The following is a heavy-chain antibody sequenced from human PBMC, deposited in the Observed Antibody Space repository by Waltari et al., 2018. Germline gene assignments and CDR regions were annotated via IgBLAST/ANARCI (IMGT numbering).Heavy chain of an antibody. D-gene: IGHD2-2*01. CDR1: GFTFSSYS. Sequence: EVQLVESGGGLVKPGGSLRLSCAASGFTFSSYSMNWVRQAPGKGLEWVSSISSSSSYIYYADSVKGRFTISRDNAKNSLYLQMNSLRAEDTAVYYCAKGSTSSSGMDVWGQGTTVTVSS. V-gene: IGHV3-21*01. CDR3: AKGSTSSSGMDV. CDR2: ISSSSSYI. J-gene: IGHJ6*02.